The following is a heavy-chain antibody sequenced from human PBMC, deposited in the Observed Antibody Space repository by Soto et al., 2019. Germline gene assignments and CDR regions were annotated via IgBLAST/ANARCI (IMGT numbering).Heavy chain of an antibody. Sequence: TCTVSGGSIGSGDYYWSWIRQPPGKGLERIGYIYYSGNTNYNPSLKSRVTISLDTSKNQFSLKLTSVTAADTAIYYCARGIASSSRTSLIYWGQGALVTVSS. D-gene: IGHD6-13*01. CDR2: IYYSGNT. CDR1: GGSIGSGDYY. V-gene: IGHV4-61*08. J-gene: IGHJ4*02. CDR3: ARGIASSSRTSLIY.